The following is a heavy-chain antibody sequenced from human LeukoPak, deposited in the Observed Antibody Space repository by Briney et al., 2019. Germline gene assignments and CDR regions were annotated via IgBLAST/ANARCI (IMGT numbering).Heavy chain of an antibody. CDR3: ARDDQYYFDY. CDR2: IIPIFGTA. Sequence: SVKVSCKASGGTFSSYAISWVRQAPGQGLEWMGGIIPIFGTANYAQKFQGRATITADESTSTAYVELSSLRSEDTAVYYCARDDQYYFDYWGQGTLVTVSS. V-gene: IGHV1-69*13. CDR1: GGTFSSYA. D-gene: IGHD2-2*01. J-gene: IGHJ4*02.